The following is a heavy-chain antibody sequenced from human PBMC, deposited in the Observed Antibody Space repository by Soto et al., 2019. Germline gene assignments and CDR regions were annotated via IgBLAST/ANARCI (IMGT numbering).Heavy chain of an antibody. CDR2: MNQDGSEK. D-gene: IGHD5-12*01. Sequence: QPGGSLRLSCAASGFTFSNSWMSWVRQAPGKGLEWVANMNQDGSEKYYVDSAKGRFTISRDNAKNSLYLQMNSLRAEDTAVYYCAKYSGSYAFESWGQGALVTVSS. CDR1: GFTFSNSW. CDR3: AKYSGSYAFES. V-gene: IGHV3-7*03. J-gene: IGHJ4*02.